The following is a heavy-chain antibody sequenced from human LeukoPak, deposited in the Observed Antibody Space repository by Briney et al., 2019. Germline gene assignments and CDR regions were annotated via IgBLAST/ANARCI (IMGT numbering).Heavy chain of an antibody. CDR2: ISISSSTI. Sequence: GGSLRLSCAVSGFTFSDYTMTWVRQAPGKGLEWVSYISISSSTIYYADSVKGRFTISRDNTKNALYLQMNSLRAEDTAVYYCARVPSGYTLGYGYYYYYMDVWGKGTTVTVSS. D-gene: IGHD5-18*01. CDR3: ARVPSGYTLGYGYYYYYMDV. J-gene: IGHJ6*03. CDR1: GFTFSDYT. V-gene: IGHV3-48*04.